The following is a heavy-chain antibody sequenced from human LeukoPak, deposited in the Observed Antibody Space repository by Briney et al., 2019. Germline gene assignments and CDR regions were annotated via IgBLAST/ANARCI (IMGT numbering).Heavy chain of an antibody. CDR3: ASSGWSHDAFDI. D-gene: IGHD6-19*01. CDR1: GGSISSSSYY. V-gene: IGHV4-39*01. J-gene: IGHJ3*02. Sequence: SETLSLTCTVSGGSISSSSYYWGWIRQPPGKGLEWIGSIYYSGSTYYNPSLKSRVTISVDTSKNQFSLKLSSVTAADTAVYYCASSGWSHDAFDIWGQGTMVTVSS. CDR2: IYYSGST.